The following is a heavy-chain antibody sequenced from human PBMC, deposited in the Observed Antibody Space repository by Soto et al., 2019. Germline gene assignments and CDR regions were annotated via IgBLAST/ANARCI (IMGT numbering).Heavy chain of an antibody. CDR2: IVVGSGNT. V-gene: IGHV1-58*01. CDR1: GFTFTSSA. CDR3: AADYGSGWYHPYYYYYGMDV. Sequence: ASVKVSCKASGFTFTSSAVQWVRQARGQRLEWIGWIVVGSGNTNYAQKFQERVTITRDMSTSTAYMELSSLRSEDTAVYYCAADYGSGWYHPYYYYYGMDVWGQGTTVTV. D-gene: IGHD6-19*01. J-gene: IGHJ6*02.